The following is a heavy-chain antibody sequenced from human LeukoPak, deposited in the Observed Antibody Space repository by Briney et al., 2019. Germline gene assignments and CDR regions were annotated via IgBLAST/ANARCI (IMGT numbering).Heavy chain of an antibody. Sequence: PSETLSLTCAVSGGSISSGGYSWSWIRQPPGKGLEWIGYIYYSGSTNYNPSLKSRVTISVDTSKNQFSLKLSSVTAADTAVYYCARVVEMATIGIFDYWGQGTLVTVSS. J-gene: IGHJ4*02. D-gene: IGHD5-24*01. CDR2: IYYSGST. CDR1: GGSISSGGYS. V-gene: IGHV4-61*08. CDR3: ARVVEMATIGIFDY.